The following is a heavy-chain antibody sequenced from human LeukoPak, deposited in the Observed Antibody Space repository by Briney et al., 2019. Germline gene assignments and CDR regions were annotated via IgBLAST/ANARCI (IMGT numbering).Heavy chain of an antibody. V-gene: IGHV1-3*01. CDR3: ARALGSSWYNWFDP. CDR1: GYTFTSYA. J-gene: IGHJ5*02. CDR2: INAGNGNT. Sequence: ASVKVSCKASGYTFTSYAMHWVRQAPGQRLEWMGWINAGNGNTKYSQKFQGRVTITRDTSASTAYMELSSLRSEDTAVYYCARALGSSWYNWFDPWGQGTLVTVSS. D-gene: IGHD6-13*01.